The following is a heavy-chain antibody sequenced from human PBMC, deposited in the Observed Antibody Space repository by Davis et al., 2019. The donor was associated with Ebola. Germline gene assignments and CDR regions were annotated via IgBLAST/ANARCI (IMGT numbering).Heavy chain of an antibody. J-gene: IGHJ6*02. CDR2: INHSGST. Sequence: SETLSLTCAVYGGSFSGYYWSWIRQPPGKGLEWIGEINHSGSTNYNPSLKSRVTISVDTSKNQFSLKLSSVTAADTAVYYCARDRAGYSSSSVSYYYGMDVWGQGTTVTVSS. CDR1: GGSFSGYY. V-gene: IGHV4-34*01. CDR3: ARDRAGYSSSSVSYYYGMDV. D-gene: IGHD6-6*01.